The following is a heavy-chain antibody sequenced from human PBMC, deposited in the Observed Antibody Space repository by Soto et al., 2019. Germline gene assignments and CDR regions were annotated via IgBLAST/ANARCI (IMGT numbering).Heavy chain of an antibody. Sequence: GGSLRLSCAASGFTFSSYAMHWVRQAPGKGLEWVAIISYDGSNKYYAGSVKGRFTISRDNSKNTLYLQMNSLRAEDTAVYYCARVGCSSNSCYGGFDYWGQGTLVTVSS. CDR2: ISYDGSNK. CDR3: ARVGCSSNSCYGGFDY. CDR1: GFTFSSYA. V-gene: IGHV3-30-3*01. J-gene: IGHJ4*02. D-gene: IGHD2-2*01.